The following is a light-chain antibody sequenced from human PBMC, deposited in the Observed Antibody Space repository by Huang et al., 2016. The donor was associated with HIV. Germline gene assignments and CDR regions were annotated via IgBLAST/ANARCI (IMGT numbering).Light chain of an antibody. J-gene: IGKJ5*01. CDR3: QQANSFLPIT. V-gene: IGKV1D-12*01. CDR2: AAS. CDR1: QGLSTW. Sequence: DFQMTQSPSSVSASVGDRVTISCRASQGLSTWLAWYQQKPGKAPNLLIYAASSLKSGVPSRFSGSGSGTDFTRTISSLQPEDFATYYCQQANSFLPITFGQGTRLEIK.